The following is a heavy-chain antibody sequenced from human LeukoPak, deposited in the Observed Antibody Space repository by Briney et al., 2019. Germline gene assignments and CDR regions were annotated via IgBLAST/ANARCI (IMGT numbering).Heavy chain of an antibody. Sequence: GKSLKISCKGSGYSFTSYWIGWVRQMPGKGLEWMGIIYPGDSDTRYSPSFQGQVTFSADKSISTAYLQWSSLKASDTAMYFCARRSAVTQLDAFDIWGQGTMVTVSS. CDR1: GYSFTSYW. J-gene: IGHJ3*02. V-gene: IGHV5-51*01. D-gene: IGHD4-23*01. CDR3: ARRSAVTQLDAFDI. CDR2: IYPGDSDT.